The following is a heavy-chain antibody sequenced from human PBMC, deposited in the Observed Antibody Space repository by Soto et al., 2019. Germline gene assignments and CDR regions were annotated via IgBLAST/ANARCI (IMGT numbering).Heavy chain of an antibody. CDR2: IYDSVKT. V-gene: IGHV4-59*11. J-gene: IGHJ4*02. D-gene: IGHD3-16*01. Sequence: SETLSLTCTVSGGSISSHYWTWIWIRQLPGRGPEWVGYIYDSVKTKYNPSLKSRVTISVDTSKNQFSLQLSSVTAADTAVYYCAREFPYYESSDSYFDYWGQGALVTVSS. CDR1: GGSISSHY. CDR3: AREFPYYESSDSYFDY.